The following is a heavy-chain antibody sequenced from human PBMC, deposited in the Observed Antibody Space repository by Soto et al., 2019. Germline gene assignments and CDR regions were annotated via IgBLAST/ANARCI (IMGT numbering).Heavy chain of an antibody. CDR2: INPNSGGT. CDR3: ARAYCGGDCYLDYYYYYGMDV. D-gene: IGHD2-21*02. J-gene: IGHJ6*02. CDR1: GYTFTGYY. Sequence: ASVKVSCKASGYTFTGYYMHWVRQAPGQGLEWMGWINPNSGGTNYAQKFQGWVTMTRDTSISTAYMELSRLRSDDTAVYYCARAYCGGDCYLDYYYYYGMDVWG. V-gene: IGHV1-2*04.